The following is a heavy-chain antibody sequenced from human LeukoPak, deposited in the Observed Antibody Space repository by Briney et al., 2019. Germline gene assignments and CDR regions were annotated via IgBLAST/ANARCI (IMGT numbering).Heavy chain of an antibody. D-gene: IGHD3-22*01. V-gene: IGHV1-2*06. Sequence: ASVKVSCKASGYTFTGYYMHWVRQAPGQGLEWMGRFNPNSGGTNYAQKFQGRVTMTRDTSTSTAYLELSRLRSDDTAVYYCASPVDSYYYDSSGYYWDYWGQGTLVTVS. CDR3: ASPVDSYYYDSSGYYWDY. J-gene: IGHJ4*02. CDR1: GYTFTGYY. CDR2: FNPNSGGT.